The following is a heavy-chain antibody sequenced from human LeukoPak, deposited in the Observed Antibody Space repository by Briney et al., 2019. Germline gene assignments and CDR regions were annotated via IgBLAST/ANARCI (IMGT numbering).Heavy chain of an antibody. CDR3: ARGVEPLAASTLAY. J-gene: IGHJ4*02. Sequence: PGGSLRLSCAASGFTVITNDMTRVRQAPGKGLEWVSVLYSDGNTKYADSVQGRFTISRDNSKSTLYLEMNSLSPDDTAVYYCARGVEPLAASTLAYWGQGTLVTVSS. CDR2: LYSDGNT. D-gene: IGHD1-14*01. CDR1: GFTVITND. V-gene: IGHV3-53*01.